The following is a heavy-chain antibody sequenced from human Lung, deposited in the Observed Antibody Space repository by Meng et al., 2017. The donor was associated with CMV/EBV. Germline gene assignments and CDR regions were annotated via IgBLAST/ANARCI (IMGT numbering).Heavy chain of an antibody. V-gene: IGHV4-30-4*01. CDR2: IFYNGST. D-gene: IGHD3-10*01. CDR1: GVSIRSADYY. J-gene: IGHJ4*02. Sequence: SGVSIRSADYYRSWIRQPPGKGLEWVGYIFYNGSTSYNPSLKSRLSISMDTSKNQFSLKLRSLTAADTAIYYCVREILAPINYYFDSWGQGTLVTVSS. CDR3: VREILAPINYYFDS.